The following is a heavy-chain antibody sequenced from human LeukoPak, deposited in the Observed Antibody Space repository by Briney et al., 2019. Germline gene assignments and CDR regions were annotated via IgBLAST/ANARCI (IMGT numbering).Heavy chain of an antibody. CDR2: IYSGGST. CDR3: ARDISSGYYDAFDI. D-gene: IGHD3-22*01. J-gene: IGHJ3*02. V-gene: IGHV3-66*01. CDR1: GFTVSSNY. Sequence: GGSLRLSCAASGFTVSSNYMSWVRQAPGKGLEWVSIIYSGGSTYYADSVKGRFTISRDNSKNTLYLQMNSLRAKDTAVYYCARDISSGYYDAFDIWGQGTMVTVSS.